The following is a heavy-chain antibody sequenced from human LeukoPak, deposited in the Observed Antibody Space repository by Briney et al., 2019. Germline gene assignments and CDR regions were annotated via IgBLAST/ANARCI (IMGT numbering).Heavy chain of an antibody. CDR3: AKDFAFAFWSGYLDY. D-gene: IGHD3-3*01. Sequence: GGSLRLSCAASGFTFSSYGMHWVRQAPGKGLEWGAFIRYDGSNKYYADSVKGRFTISRDNSKNTLYLQMNSLRAEDTAVYYCAKDFAFAFWSGYLDYWGQGTLVTVSS. J-gene: IGHJ4*02. V-gene: IGHV3-30*02. CDR2: IRYDGSNK. CDR1: GFTFSSYG.